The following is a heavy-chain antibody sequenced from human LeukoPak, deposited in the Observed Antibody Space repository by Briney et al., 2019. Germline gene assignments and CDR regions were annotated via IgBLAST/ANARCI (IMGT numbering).Heavy chain of an antibody. D-gene: IGHD3-9*01. J-gene: IGHJ4*02. Sequence: PGGSLRLSCAASGFTFSSYGMHWVRQAPGKGLEWVAFIRYDGSNKYYADSVKGRFTISRDNSKNTLYLQMNSLRAEDTAVYYCAKDGLLRYFVWLFPLDYWGQGTLVTVSS. CDR2: IRYDGSNK. CDR3: AKDGLLRYFVWLFPLDY. CDR1: GFTFSSYG. V-gene: IGHV3-30*02.